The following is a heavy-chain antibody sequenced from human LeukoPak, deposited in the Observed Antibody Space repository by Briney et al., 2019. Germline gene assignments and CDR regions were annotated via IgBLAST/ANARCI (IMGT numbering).Heavy chain of an antibody. D-gene: IGHD6-13*01. V-gene: IGHV3-74*01. CDR1: GFSFSGHW. J-gene: IGHJ4*02. CDR2: ISPTGSTT. CDR3: ARGPSSNWSGLDF. Sequence: GGSLRLSCAASGFSFSGHWMHWARQLPGKGLVWVSRISPTGSTTSYADSVKGRFTVSRDSAKNTLYLQVNNLRAEDTAVYYCARGPSSNWSGLDFWGQGTLLTVSS.